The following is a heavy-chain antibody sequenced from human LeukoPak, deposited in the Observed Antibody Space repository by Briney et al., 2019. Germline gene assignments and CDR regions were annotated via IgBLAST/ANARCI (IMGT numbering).Heavy chain of an antibody. CDR2: INHSGST. J-gene: IGHJ3*02. V-gene: IGHV4-34*01. CDR3: ARRASGSWLPTKGAFDI. CDR1: GGSFIGYY. D-gene: IGHD5-12*01. Sequence: SEALSLTCAVYGGSFIGYYWSWIRQPPVKGLEWIGEINHSGSTNYNPSLKSRVTISVDTSKNQFSLKLSSVTAADTAVYYCARRASGSWLPTKGAFDIWGQGTMVTVSS.